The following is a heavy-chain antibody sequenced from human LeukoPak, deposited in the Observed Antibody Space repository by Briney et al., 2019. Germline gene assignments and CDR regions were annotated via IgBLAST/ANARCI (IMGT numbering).Heavy chain of an antibody. Sequence: AGGSLRLSCAASGFTFSSYGMHWVRQAPGKGLEWVAVISYDGSNKYYADSVKGRFTISSDNSKNTLYLQMNSLRAEDTAVYYCARRGATRTVDYWGQGTLVTVSS. D-gene: IGHD1-26*01. J-gene: IGHJ4*02. CDR1: GFTFSSYG. CDR2: ISYDGSNK. V-gene: IGHV3-30*03. CDR3: ARRGATRTVDY.